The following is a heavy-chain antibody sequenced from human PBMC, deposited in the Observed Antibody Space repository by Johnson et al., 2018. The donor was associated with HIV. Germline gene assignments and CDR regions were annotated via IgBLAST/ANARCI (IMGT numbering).Heavy chain of an antibody. CDR2: ISYDGSEK. V-gene: IGHV3-30*04. J-gene: IGHJ3*02. D-gene: IGHD3-16*01. Sequence: QVQLVESGGGVVQPGRSLRLSCAASGFTFSSYAMHWVRQAPGKGLEWVAVISYDGSEKYYVDSVKGRFTISRDNANNSLYLQMNSLRAEDTAVYYCARGRGALDIWGQGTKVTVSS. CDR3: ARGRGALDI. CDR1: GFTFSSYA.